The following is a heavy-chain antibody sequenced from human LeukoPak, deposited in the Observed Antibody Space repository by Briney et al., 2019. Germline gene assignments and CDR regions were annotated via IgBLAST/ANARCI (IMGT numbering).Heavy chain of an antibody. CDR1: GGSISSYY. V-gene: IGHV4-59*01. D-gene: IGHD5-18*01. J-gene: IGHJ4*02. Sequence: SVTLSLTCTVSGGSISSYYWSWIRQPPGKGLEWIGYIYYSGSTNYNPSLKSRVTISVDTSKNQFSLKLSSVTAADTAVYYCARVSGTAMIDYWGQGTLVTVSS. CDR3: ARVSGTAMIDY. CDR2: IYYSGST.